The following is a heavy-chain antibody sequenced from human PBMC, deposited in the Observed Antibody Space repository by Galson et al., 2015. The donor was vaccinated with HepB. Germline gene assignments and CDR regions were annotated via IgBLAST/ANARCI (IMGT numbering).Heavy chain of an antibody. CDR1: GFILSSYG. J-gene: IGHJ4*02. CDR2: IWYDGSKK. D-gene: IGHD4-23*01. V-gene: IGHV3-33*01. Sequence: SLRLSCAASGFILSSYGMHWVRQAPGKGLEWVAVIWYDGSKKYYADSVKGRFTISRDNSKSTLYLQMDSLRVEDTAMFYCARGRGADYGGNTRHFDYWGQGTLVTVSS. CDR3: ARGRGADYGGNTRHFDY.